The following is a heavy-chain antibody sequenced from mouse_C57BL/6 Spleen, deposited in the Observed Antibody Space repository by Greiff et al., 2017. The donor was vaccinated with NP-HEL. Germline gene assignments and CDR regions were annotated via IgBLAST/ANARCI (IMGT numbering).Heavy chain of an antibody. D-gene: IGHD2-5*01. V-gene: IGHV1-55*01. CDR3: ATPYYSNYYAMDY. CDR1: GYTFTSYW. J-gene: IGHJ4*01. CDR2: IYPGSGST. Sequence: VQLQQSGAELVKPGASVKMSCKASGYTFTSYWITWVKQRPGQGLEWIGDIYPGSGSTNYNEKFKSKATLTVDTSSSTAYMQLSSLTSEDSAVYYCATPYYSNYYAMDYWGQGTSVTVSS.